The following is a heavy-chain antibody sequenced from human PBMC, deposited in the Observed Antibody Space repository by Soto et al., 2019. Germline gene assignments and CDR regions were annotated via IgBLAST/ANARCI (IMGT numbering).Heavy chain of an antibody. J-gene: IGHJ4*02. CDR2: FDPEDGET. CDR1: GYTLTELS. Sequence: ASLKVSCKVSGYTLTELSMHWVRQAPGKGLEWMGGFDPEDGETIYAQKFQGRVTMTEDTSTDTAYMELSSLRSEDTAVYYCATDPIVGATIGNYWGQGTLVTVSS. CDR3: ATDPIVGATIGNY. D-gene: IGHD1-26*01. V-gene: IGHV1-24*01.